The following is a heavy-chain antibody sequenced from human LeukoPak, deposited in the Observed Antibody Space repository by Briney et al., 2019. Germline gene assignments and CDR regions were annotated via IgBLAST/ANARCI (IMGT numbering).Heavy chain of an antibody. D-gene: IGHD3-3*01. Sequence: SETLSLTCAVYGGSFSGYYWSWIRQPPGKGLEWIGEINHSGSTNYNPSLKSRVTISVDTSKNRFSLKLSSVTAADTAVYYCARGIGVPYYYMDVWGKGATVTVSS. J-gene: IGHJ6*03. CDR2: INHSGST. CDR3: ARGIGVPYYYMDV. CDR1: GGSFSGYY. V-gene: IGHV4-34*01.